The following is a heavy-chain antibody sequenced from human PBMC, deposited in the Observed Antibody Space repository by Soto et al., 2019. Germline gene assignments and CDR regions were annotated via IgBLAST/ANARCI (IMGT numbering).Heavy chain of an antibody. J-gene: IGHJ3*02. V-gene: IGHV4-59*01. CDR1: GGSISSYY. CDR3: ARVWGGAFDI. Sequence: QVQLQESGPGLVKPSETLSLTCTVSGGSISSYYWSWIRQPPGKGLEWIGYIYYSGSTNYNPSLKRPVTISVDTSKNQFSLKLSSVTAADPAVYYCARVWGGAFDIWGQGTMVTVSS. CDR2: IYYSGST. D-gene: IGHD3-10*01.